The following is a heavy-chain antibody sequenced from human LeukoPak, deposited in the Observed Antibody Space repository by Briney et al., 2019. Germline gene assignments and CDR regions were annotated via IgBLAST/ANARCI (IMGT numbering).Heavy chain of an antibody. J-gene: IGHJ4*02. CDR2: IYWNDDK. V-gene: IGHV2-5*01. Sequence: SGPTLVNPTQTLTLTCTFSGFSLSTSGVGVGWIRQPPGKALEWLALIYWNDDKRYSPSLKSRLTITKDTTKNQVVLTMTNLDPVDTATYYCAQGPGKGSGYYWGQGTLVTVSS. D-gene: IGHD1-14*01. CDR3: AQGPGKGSGYY. CDR1: GFSLSTSGVG.